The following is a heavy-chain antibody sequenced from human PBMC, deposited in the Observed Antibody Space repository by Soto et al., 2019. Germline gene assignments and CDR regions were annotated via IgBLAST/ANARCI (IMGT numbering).Heavy chain of an antibody. CDR3: ARDYCISTSCPYDYYYYGMDV. CDR1: GYTFTSYY. D-gene: IGHD2-2*01. J-gene: IGHJ6*02. CDR2: INPSGGST. V-gene: IGHV1-46*01. Sequence: KVSCKASGYTFTSYYMHWVRQAPGQGLEWMGIINPSGGSTSYAQKFQGRVTMTRDTSTSTVYMELSSLRSEDTAVYYCARDYCISTSCPYDYYYYGMDVWGQGTTVTVS.